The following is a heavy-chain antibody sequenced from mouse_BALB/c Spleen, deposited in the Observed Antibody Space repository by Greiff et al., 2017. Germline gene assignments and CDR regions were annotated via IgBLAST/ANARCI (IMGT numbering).Heavy chain of an antibody. CDR1: GFNIKDTY. J-gene: IGHJ2*01. Sequence: EVKLMESGAELVKPGASVKLSCTASGFNIKDTYMHWVKQRPEQGLEWIGRIDPANGNTKYDPKFQGKATITADTSSNTAYLQLSSLTSEDTAVYYCARALDYGYFDYWGQGTTLTVSS. V-gene: IGHV14-3*02. CDR2: IDPANGNT. CDR3: ARALDYGYFDY. D-gene: IGHD1-1*01.